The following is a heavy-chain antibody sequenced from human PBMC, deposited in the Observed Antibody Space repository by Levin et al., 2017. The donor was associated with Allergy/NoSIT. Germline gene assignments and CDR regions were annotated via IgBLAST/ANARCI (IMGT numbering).Heavy chain of an antibody. V-gene: IGHV3-23*01. D-gene: IGHD1-26*01. CDR1: GFTFTSYT. CDR3: AKGVSSGSPYRAFDM. CDR2: LRYSGDTT. J-gene: IGHJ3*02. Sequence: PGGSLRLSCAASGFTFTSYTMTWVRQAPGRGLEWVSTLRYSGDTTHYADSVKGRFTISRDGSRDTLFLQMNSLRPEDTAVYDCAKGVSSGSPYRAFDMWGQGTMVTVAS.